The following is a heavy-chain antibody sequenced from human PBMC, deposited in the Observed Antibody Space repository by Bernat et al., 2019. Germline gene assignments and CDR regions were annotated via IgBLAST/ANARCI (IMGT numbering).Heavy chain of an antibody. Sequence: EVQLLESGGDLVQAGGSLTLSCTVSGLTFRSYAMSWVRQAPGKGLEWVSSISESVESTFYADSVKGRFTVSRDNSKSTRYLQMNSLRAEDTAVYYCAKQWLALDYWGQGTLVTVSS. V-gene: IGHV3-23*01. CDR1: GLTFRSYA. J-gene: IGHJ4*02. CDR2: ISESVEST. CDR3: AKQWLALDY. D-gene: IGHD6-19*01.